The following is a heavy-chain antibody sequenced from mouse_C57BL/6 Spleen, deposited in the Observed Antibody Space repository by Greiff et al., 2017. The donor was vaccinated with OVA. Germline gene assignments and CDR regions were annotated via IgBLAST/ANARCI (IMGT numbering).Heavy chain of an antibody. Sequence: EVQGVESGGGLVQPGGSMKLFCAASGFTFSDAWMDWVRQSPVKGLEWVAEIRNKANNHATYYAESVKGRFTISRDDSKSSVYLQMNSLRAEDTGVYDCTRVGDGYDADYFDYWGQGTTLTVSS. D-gene: IGHD2-2*01. CDR1: GFTFSDAW. CDR3: TRVGDGYDADYFDY. J-gene: IGHJ2*01. V-gene: IGHV6-6*01. CDR2: IRNKANNHAT.